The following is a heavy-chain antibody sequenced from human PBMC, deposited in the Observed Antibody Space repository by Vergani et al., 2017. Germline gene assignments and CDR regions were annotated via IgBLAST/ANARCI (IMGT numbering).Heavy chain of an antibody. V-gene: IGHV3-66*02. CDR2: IYSGGST. J-gene: IGHJ6*02. D-gene: IGHD6-13*01. CDR1: GFTFGDYA. Sequence: EVQLVESGGGLVQPGRSLRLSCTASGFTFGDYAMSWFRQAPGKGLEWVSVIYSGGSTYYADSVKGRFTISRDNSKNTLYLQMNSLRAEDTAVYYCARGPPEIAAAGTDYGMDVWGQGTTVTVSS. CDR3: ARGPPEIAAAGTDYGMDV.